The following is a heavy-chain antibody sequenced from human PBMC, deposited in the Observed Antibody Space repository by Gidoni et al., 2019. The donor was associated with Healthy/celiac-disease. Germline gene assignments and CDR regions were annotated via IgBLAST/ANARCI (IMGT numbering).Heavy chain of an antibody. Sequence: QVQLQESGPGLVKPSETLSLTCTVSGGSISSYYWSWIRQPPGKGLEWIGYIYYSGSTNYNPSLKSRVTISVDTSKNQFSLKLSSVTAADTAVYYCARTGRYSSGPRFDPWGQGTLVTVSS. D-gene: IGHD6-19*01. V-gene: IGHV4-59*01. CDR1: GGSISSYY. CDR2: IYYSGST. CDR3: ARTGRYSSGPRFDP. J-gene: IGHJ5*02.